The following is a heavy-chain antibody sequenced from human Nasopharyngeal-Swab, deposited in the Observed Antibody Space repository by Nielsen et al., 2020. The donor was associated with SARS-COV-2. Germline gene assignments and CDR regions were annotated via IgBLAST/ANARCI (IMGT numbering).Heavy chain of an antibody. CDR2: IYHSGST. V-gene: IGHV4-38-2*02. CDR3: ARGLYSSSRYAAFYDY. Sequence: ESLKISCTVSGYSISSGYYWGWIRQPPGKGLEWIGSIYHSGSTYYNPSLKSRVTISVDTSKNQFSLKLSSVTAADTTVYYCARGLYSSSRYAAFYDYWGQGTLVTVSS. J-gene: IGHJ4*02. D-gene: IGHD6-13*01. CDR1: GYSISSGYY.